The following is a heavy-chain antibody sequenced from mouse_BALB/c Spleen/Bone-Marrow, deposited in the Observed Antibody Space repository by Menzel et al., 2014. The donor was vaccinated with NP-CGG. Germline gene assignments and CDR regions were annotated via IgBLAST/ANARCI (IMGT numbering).Heavy chain of an antibody. Sequence: EVQLQESGGGLVQPKGSLKLSCAASGFTFNTNAMNWVRQAPGKGLEWVARIRSKSNNYATYYADSVEDRFTISRDDSQNMLYLQMNNLKTEDTAMYYCVSGSYRFAYWGQGTLVTVSA. CDR1: GFTFNTNA. J-gene: IGHJ3*01. CDR3: VSGSYRFAY. CDR2: IRSKSNNYAT. D-gene: IGHD1-1*02. V-gene: IGHV10S3*01.